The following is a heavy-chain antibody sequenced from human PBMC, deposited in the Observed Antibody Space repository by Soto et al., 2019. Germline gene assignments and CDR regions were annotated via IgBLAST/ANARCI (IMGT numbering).Heavy chain of an antibody. J-gene: IGHJ6*03. CDR2: ISSSGSTI. CDR1: GFTFSDYY. V-gene: IGHV3-11*01. Sequence: PGGSLRLSCAASGFTFSDYYMSWIRQAPGKGLEWVSYISSSGSTIYYADSVKGRFTISRDNAKNSLYLQMNSLRAEDTAVYYCARVGRVLEWPYYYYYMDVWGKGTTVTVSS. D-gene: IGHD3-3*01. CDR3: ARVGRVLEWPYYYYYMDV.